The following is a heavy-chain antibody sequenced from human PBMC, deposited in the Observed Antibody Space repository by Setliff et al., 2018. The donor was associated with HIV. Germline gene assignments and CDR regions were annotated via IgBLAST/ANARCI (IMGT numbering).Heavy chain of an antibody. J-gene: IGHJ6*03. CDR1: GGTFSNYA. CDR2: IIPMFGTA. V-gene: IGHV1-69*05. CDR3: ARGSIAAPKHYYYMNV. D-gene: IGHD6-6*01. Sequence: SVKVSCKTSGGTFSNYAISWVRQAPGQGLEWMGGIIPMFGTANYAQKFQGRVTITTDASTSTAYMELSSLRSEDTAVYYCARGSIAAPKHYYYMNVCGKGTTVTVS.